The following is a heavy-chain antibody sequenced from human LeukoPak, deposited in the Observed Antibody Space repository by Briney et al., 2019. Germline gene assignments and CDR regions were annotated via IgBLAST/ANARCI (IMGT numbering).Heavy chain of an antibody. D-gene: IGHD3-16*01. CDR3: ARRSWAARDAFDI. V-gene: IGHV4-59*01. Sequence: SETLSLTCSVSGGSISSDNWNWIRQPPGKGLEWIGYIYHSGSTNYNPSLKSRVTISVDTSKNQLSLKLSSVTAADTAVYFCARRSWAARDAFDIWGQGTKVTVSS. CDR2: IYHSGST. J-gene: IGHJ3*02. CDR1: GGSISSDN.